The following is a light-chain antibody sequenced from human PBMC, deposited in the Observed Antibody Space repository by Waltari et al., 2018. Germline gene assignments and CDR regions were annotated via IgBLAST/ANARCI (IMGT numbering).Light chain of an antibody. V-gene: IGLV2-14*01. CDR1: SSDVGGYNY. J-gene: IGLJ2*01. CDR2: DVS. Sequence: QSALTQPASVSGSPGQSITISCTGTSSDVGGYNYVPWYQQHPGKAPKLMIYDVSNRPSGVSNRFSGSKSGNTASLTISGLQAEDEADYYYSSYTSSHSKVFGGGTKLTVL. CDR3: SSYTSSHSKV.